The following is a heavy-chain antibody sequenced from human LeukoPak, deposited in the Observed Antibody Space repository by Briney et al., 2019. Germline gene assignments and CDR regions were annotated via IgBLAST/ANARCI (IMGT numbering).Heavy chain of an antibody. D-gene: IGHD1-26*01. CDR3: ARGYSGSYYHYYYYMDV. J-gene: IGHJ6*03. Sequence: SETLSDTCTVSGGSISSYYWSWIRRPPGKGLEWIGYIYYSGSTNYNPSLKSRVTISVDTSKNQFSLKLSSVTAADTAVYYCARGYSGSYYHYYYYMDVWGQGTTVTVSS. V-gene: IGHV4-59*01. CDR1: GGSISSYY. CDR2: IYYSGST.